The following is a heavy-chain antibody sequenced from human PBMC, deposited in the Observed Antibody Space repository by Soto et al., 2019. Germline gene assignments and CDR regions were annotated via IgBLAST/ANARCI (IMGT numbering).Heavy chain of an antibody. CDR3: ARLGGGNWFDP. V-gene: IGHV4-59*08. CDR2: IYYSGST. J-gene: IGHJ5*02. Sequence: PSETLSLTCTVSGGSISSYYWSWIRQPPGKGLERIGYIYYSGSTKYNPSLKSRVTISVDTSKNQFSLKLNSVTAADTAVYYCARLGGGNWFDPWGQGTLVTVSS. D-gene: IGHD3-16*01. CDR1: GGSISSYY.